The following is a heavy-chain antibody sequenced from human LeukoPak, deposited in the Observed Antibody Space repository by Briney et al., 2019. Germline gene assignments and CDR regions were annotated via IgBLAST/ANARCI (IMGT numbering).Heavy chain of an antibody. D-gene: IGHD3-10*01. V-gene: IGHV3-30-3*01. CDR3: ARNSNTMVRGEDWFDP. CDR1: GFTFSGYA. J-gene: IGHJ5*02. Sequence: GRSLRLSCAASGFTFSGYAMHWVRQAPGKGLEWVAVISYDGSNKYYADSVKGRFTISRDNSKNTLYLQMNSLRAEDTAVYYCARNSNTMVRGEDWFDPWGQGTLVTVSS. CDR2: ISYDGSNK.